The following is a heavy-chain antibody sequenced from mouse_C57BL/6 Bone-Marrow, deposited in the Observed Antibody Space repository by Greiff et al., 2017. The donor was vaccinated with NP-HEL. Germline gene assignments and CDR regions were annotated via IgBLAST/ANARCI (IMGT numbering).Heavy chain of an antibody. CDR2: IDPSDSYT. CDR3: ARDTTVVATEWYFDV. D-gene: IGHD1-1*01. CDR1: GYTFTSYW. J-gene: IGHJ1*03. Sequence: QVQLQQSGAELVMPGASVKLSCKASGYTFTSYWMHWVKQRPGQGLEWIGEIDPSDSYTNYNQKFKGKSTLTVDKSSSTAYMQLSSLTSEDSAVYYCARDTTVVATEWYFDVWGTGTTVTVSS. V-gene: IGHV1-69*01.